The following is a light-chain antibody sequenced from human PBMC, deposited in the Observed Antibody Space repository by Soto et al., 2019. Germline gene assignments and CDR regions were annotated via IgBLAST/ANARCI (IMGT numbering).Light chain of an antibody. CDR2: EVS. CDR1: SSDVGGFSY. J-gene: IGLJ3*02. Sequence: QSALTQPASVSGSPGHSITISCTGTSSDVGGFSYVSWFQQHPGKAPKLIIYEVSNRPSGVSIRFSGSKSGNTASLTVSGLQAEDKADYYCASVTRSNTWLIGGGTKVTVL. CDR3: ASVTRSNTWL. V-gene: IGLV2-14*01.